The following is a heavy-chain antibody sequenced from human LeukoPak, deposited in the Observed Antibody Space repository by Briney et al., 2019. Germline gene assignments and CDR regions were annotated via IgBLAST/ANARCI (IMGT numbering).Heavy chain of an antibody. CDR1: GFTFSNYA. Sequence: GGSLRLSCAATGFTFSNYAMSWVRQAPGKGLEWVSAISSSGGSTYYADSVKGRFTISRDNSKNTLYLQMNSLRAEDTAVYYCAKYPTLVRGIIFDYWGQGTLVTVSS. J-gene: IGHJ4*02. D-gene: IGHD3-10*01. CDR2: ISSSGGST. V-gene: IGHV3-23*01. CDR3: AKYPTLVRGIIFDY.